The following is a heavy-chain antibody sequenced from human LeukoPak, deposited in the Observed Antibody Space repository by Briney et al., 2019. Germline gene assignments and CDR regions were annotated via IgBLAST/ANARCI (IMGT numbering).Heavy chain of an antibody. Sequence: ASVKVSCKASGGTFSSYAISWVRQAPGQGLEWMGGIIPIFGAANYAQKFQGRVTITADESTSTAYMELSSLRSEDTAVYYCARVVQQWLPYFDYWGQGTLVTVSS. V-gene: IGHV1-69*13. D-gene: IGHD6-19*01. CDR2: IIPIFGAA. J-gene: IGHJ4*02. CDR1: GGTFSSYA. CDR3: ARVVQQWLPYFDY.